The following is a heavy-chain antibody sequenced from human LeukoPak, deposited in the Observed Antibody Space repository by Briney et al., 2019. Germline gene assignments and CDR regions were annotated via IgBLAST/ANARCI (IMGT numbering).Heavy chain of an antibody. V-gene: IGHV1-24*01. J-gene: IGHJ6*02. CDR1: GYTLTELS. CDR3: AVSLTTGGYYGMGV. Sequence: ASVKVSCKVSGYTLTELSLHWVRQAPGKGLEWMGRFDPEDSETIYARKFQGRVTMTEDTSTDTAYMELSSLRSEDTAVYFCAVSLTTGGYYGMGVWGQGTTVTVSS. D-gene: IGHD1-1*01. CDR2: FDPEDSET.